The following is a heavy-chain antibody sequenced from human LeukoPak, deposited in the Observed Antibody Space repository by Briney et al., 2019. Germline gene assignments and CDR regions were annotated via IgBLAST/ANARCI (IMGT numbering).Heavy chain of an antibody. CDR3: ARGRAGNYYNHNDY. J-gene: IGHJ4*01. CDR2: ISGSGGST. CDR1: GFTFSSYA. Sequence: GGSLRLSCAASGFTFSSYAMSWVRQAPGKGLEWVSAISGSGGSTYYADSVKGRFTISRDNAKNTLYLQMNSLRAEDTAVYYCARGRAGNYYNHNDYWGQGTLVIVSS. D-gene: IGHD3-10*01. V-gene: IGHV3-23*01.